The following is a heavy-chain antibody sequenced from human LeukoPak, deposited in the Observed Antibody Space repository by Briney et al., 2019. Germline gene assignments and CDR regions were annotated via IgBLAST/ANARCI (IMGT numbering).Heavy chain of an antibody. V-gene: IGHV1-69*06. CDR2: IIPIFGTA. CDR3: ARDLSSYGPFDY. CDR1: GGTFSSYA. Sequence: EASVKVSCKASGGTFSSYAISWVRQAPGQGLEWMGRIIPIFGTANYAQKFQGRVTITADKSTSTAYMELSSLRSEDTAVYYCARDLSSYGPFDYWGQGTLVTVSS. J-gene: IGHJ4*02. D-gene: IGHD5-18*01.